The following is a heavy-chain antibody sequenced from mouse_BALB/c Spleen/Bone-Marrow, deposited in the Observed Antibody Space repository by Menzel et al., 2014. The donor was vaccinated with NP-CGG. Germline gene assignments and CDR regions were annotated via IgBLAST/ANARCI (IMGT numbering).Heavy chain of an antibody. CDR1: GFTFSNYG. J-gene: IGHJ2*01. Sequence: EVQRVESGGDLVKPGGSLKLSWAASGFTFSNYGMSWVRQIPDKRLEWVATISSGGTYTFYPDSVKGRFTISRDNTKNTLTLQMTSLKSEDTAMYYCARRRDYDYFDYWGQGTTLTVSS. D-gene: IGHD2-4*01. CDR3: ARRRDYDYFDY. V-gene: IGHV5-6*01. CDR2: ISSGGTYT.